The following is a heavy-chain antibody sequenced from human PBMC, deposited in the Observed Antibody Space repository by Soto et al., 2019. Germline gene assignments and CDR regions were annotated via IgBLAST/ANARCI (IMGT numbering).Heavy chain of an antibody. CDR1: GGSFGGCY. Sequence: TLXLTCAVYGGSFGGCYWSCIRQPPWKGLEWIGEINHSGSTNYNPSLKSRVTISVDTSKNQFSLKLSSVTAADTAVYYCARREDNWNYYYYGMDVWGQGTTVTVSS. J-gene: IGHJ6*02. V-gene: IGHV4-34*01. CDR3: ARREDNWNYYYYGMDV. D-gene: IGHD1-20*01. CDR2: INHSGST.